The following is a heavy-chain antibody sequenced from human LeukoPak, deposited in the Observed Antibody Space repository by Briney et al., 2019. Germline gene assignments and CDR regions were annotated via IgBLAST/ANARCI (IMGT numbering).Heavy chain of an antibody. CDR3: ARKLGDYGGNSGYYYGMDV. Sequence: SVKVSCKASGGTFSSYAISWVRQAPGQGLEWIGGIIPIFGTANYAQKFQGRVTITADESKSTAYMELSSLRSEDKAVYYCARKLGDYGGNSGYYYGMDVWGQGTTVTVSS. J-gene: IGHJ6*02. V-gene: IGHV1-69*13. CDR1: GGTFSSYA. CDR2: IIPIFGTA. D-gene: IGHD4-23*01.